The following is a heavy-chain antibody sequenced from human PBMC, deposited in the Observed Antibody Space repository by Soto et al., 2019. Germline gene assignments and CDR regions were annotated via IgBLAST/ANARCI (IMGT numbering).Heavy chain of an antibody. CDR2: IVGGSGNT. CDR3: AARRSGLYAMDV. V-gene: IGHV1-58*01. CDR1: GFTFSTSA. D-gene: IGHD1-26*01. J-gene: IGHJ6*02. Sequence: MQLVQSGPEVKKPGTSVKVSCKASGFTFSTSAVQWVRQARGQRPEWMGWIVGGSGNTNYAQNCQERVIITRDMSTSTVYMELSSLRSDDTAVYFCAARRSGLYAMDVWGQGTTVTVSS.